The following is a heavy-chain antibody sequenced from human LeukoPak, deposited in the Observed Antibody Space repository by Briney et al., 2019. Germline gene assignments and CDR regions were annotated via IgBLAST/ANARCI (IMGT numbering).Heavy chain of an antibody. D-gene: IGHD1-26*01. CDR1: GFTFSSYW. V-gene: IGHV3-7*01. Sequence: KTGGSLRLSCAASGFTFSSYWMSWVRQAPGKGLEWVANIKQDGSEKYYVDSVKGRFTISRDNSKSTLYLQMDSLRAEDTAVYYCARHGSGRNNFDPLDHWGQGTLVTVSS. CDR3: ARHGSGRNNFDPLDH. J-gene: IGHJ4*02. CDR2: IKQDGSEK.